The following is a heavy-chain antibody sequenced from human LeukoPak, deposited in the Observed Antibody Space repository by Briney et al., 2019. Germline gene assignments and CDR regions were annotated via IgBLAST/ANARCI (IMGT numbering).Heavy chain of an antibody. CDR1: QYDFNGYT. D-gene: IGHD4/OR15-4a*01. CDR3: ARRAGAYSHPYDY. V-gene: IGHV3-21*04. CDR2: ISKSSALK. Sequence: PGGSLRLSCVASQYDFNGYTFTWVRQAPGKGLEYVSSISKSSALKYYAESVRGRFTISRDNSKNTLYLQMNSLRAEDTAVYYCARRAGAYSHPYDYWGQGTLVTVSS. J-gene: IGHJ4*02.